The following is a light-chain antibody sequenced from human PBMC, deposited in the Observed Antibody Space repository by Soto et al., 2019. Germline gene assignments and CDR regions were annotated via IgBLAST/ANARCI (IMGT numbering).Light chain of an antibody. CDR3: QQYNNWPRT. CDR2: GAS. Sequence: EIVMTQSPATLSVSPGERATLSCRASQSVSNNLVWYQQKPGQAPRLLIYGASTRATGFPARFNGSGSGTECTLTMSSLQSEDFAIYYCQQYNNWPRTFGQGTKVEIK. CDR1: QSVSNN. J-gene: IGKJ1*01. V-gene: IGKV3-15*01.